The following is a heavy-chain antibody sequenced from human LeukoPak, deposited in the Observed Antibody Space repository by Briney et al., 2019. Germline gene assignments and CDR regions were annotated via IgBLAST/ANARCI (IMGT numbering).Heavy chain of an antibody. CDR1: GFTFSSYW. D-gene: IGHD3-16*02. CDR2: ISSSSSTI. CDR3: AGEYDYVWGSYRYTGDY. V-gene: IGHV3-48*04. J-gene: IGHJ4*02. Sequence: PGGSLRLSCTASGFTFSSYWMSWVRQAPGKGLEWVSYISSSSSTIYYADSVKGRFTISRDNAKNSLYLQMNSLRAEDTAVYYCAGEYDYVWGSYRYTGDYWGQGTLVTVSS.